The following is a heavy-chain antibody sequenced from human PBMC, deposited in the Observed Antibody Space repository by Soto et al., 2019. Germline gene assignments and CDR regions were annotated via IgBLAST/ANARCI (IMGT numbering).Heavy chain of an antibody. Sequence: GASVKVSCKASGYTFTGYYMHWVRQAPGQGLEWMGWINPNSGGTNYAQKFQGWVTMTRDTSISTAYMELSRLRSDDTAVYYCARDGGHTAMVNWYFDLWGRGTLVTVSS. D-gene: IGHD5-18*01. J-gene: IGHJ2*01. CDR1: GYTFTGYY. CDR2: INPNSGGT. V-gene: IGHV1-2*04. CDR3: ARDGGHTAMVNWYFDL.